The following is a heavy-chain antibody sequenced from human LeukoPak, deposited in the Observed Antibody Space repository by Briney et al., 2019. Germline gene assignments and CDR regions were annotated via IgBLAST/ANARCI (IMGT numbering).Heavy chain of an antibody. J-gene: IGHJ6*03. V-gene: IGHV4-59*01. Sequence: PSETLSLTCTVSGGSISSYYWSWIRQPPGKGLEWIGYIHYSGSTNYNPSLKSRVTISVDTSKNQFSLKLSSVTAADTAVYYCARDKFLYYYYYMDVWGKGTTVTVSS. CDR2: IHYSGST. CDR1: GGSISSYY. CDR3: ARDKFLYYYYYMDV.